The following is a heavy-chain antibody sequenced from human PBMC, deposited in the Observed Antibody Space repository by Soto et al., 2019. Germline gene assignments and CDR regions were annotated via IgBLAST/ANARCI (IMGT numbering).Heavy chain of an antibody. Sequence: PGESLKIYCKGSGYSFTSYWIGWVRQMPGKGLEWMGIIYPGDSDTRYSPSFQGQVTISADKSISTAYLQWGSLKASDTAMYYCARHEYDFWSGYYTNYYYGMDVWGQGTTVTVSS. CDR2: IYPGDSDT. D-gene: IGHD3-3*01. CDR1: GYSFTSYW. J-gene: IGHJ6*02. CDR3: ARHEYDFWSGYYTNYYYGMDV. V-gene: IGHV5-51*01.